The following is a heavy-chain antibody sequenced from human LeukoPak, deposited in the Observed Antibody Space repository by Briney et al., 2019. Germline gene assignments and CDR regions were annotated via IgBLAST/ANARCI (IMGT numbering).Heavy chain of an antibody. CDR2: ISSSSISI. D-gene: IGHD6-13*01. V-gene: IGHV3-48*01. CDR3: ARGFYSSSRCYFDY. Sequence: PGGSLRLSCAASGFTFSSYSMNWVRQAPGKGLEWVSYISSSSISIYHADSVKGRFTISRDNAKNSLYLQMNSLRAEDTAVYYCARGFYSSSRCYFDYWGQGTLVTVSS. CDR1: GFTFSSYS. J-gene: IGHJ4*02.